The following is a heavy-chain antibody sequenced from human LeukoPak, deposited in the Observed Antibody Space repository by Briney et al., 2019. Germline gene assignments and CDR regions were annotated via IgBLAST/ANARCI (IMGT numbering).Heavy chain of an antibody. J-gene: IGHJ6*02. CDR2: IKQDGSVK. CDR3: ARYFGDPQGMDV. D-gene: IGHD3-10*01. CDR1: GFTFSNFW. Sequence: PGGSLRLSCAASGFTFSNFWMNWVRQAPGKGLEWVANIKQDGSVKHYVDSVKGRFTISRDNTKNSLYPQMNSLRDEDTAVYYCARYFGDPQGMDVWGQGTTVTVSS. V-gene: IGHV3-7*01.